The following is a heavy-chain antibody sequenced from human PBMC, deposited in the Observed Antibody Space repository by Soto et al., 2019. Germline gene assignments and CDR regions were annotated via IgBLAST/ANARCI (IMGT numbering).Heavy chain of an antibody. CDR1: GGTFSNDI. D-gene: IGHD5-12*01. V-gene: IGHV1-3*04. CDR3: ARAISGYVT. Sequence: VKVSCKTSGGTFSNDIITWVRQAPGQGLEWMGWINTGNGNTRYSQRFQGRVTLTTDTSASTAYMDLSSLTSEDTAVYYCARAISGYVTWGQGTLVTVSS. J-gene: IGHJ5*01. CDR2: INTGNGNT.